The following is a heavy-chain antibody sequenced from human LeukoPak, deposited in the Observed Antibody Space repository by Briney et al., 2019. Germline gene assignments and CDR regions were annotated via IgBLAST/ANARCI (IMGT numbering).Heavy chain of an antibody. V-gene: IGHV4-59*01. CDR3: ARGAYCSGGSCYGNWFDP. CDR2: IYYSGST. Sequence: SETLSLTCTVSGGSITSYYWSWIRQPPGKGLEWVGYIYYSGSTNYNPSLKSRVTISVDTSKNQFSLKLSSVTAADTAVYYCARGAYCSGGSCYGNWFDPWGQGTLVTVSS. D-gene: IGHD2-15*01. J-gene: IGHJ5*02. CDR1: GGSITSYY.